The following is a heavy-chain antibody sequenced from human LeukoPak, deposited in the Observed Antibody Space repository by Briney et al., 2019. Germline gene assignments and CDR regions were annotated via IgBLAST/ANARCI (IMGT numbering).Heavy chain of an antibody. J-gene: IGHJ6*03. D-gene: IGHD3-10*01. CDR2: IYHSGST. CDR3: ARESSGSYYNPQGYMDV. Sequence: PSQTLSLTCAVSGGSISSGGYSWSWIRQPPGKGLEWIGYIYHSGSTNYNPSLKSRVTMSVDTSKNQFSLNLSSVTAADTAVYYCARESSGSYYNPQGYMDVWGKGTTVTVSS. V-gene: IGHV4-30-2*01. CDR1: GGSISSGGYS.